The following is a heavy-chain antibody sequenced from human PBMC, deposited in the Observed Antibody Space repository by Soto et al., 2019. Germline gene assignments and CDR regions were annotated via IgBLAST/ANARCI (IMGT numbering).Heavy chain of an antibody. J-gene: IGHJ4*02. Sequence: QLQLQESGSGLVKPSQTLSLTCAGSGGSISSGGYAWSWIRQPPGKGLEWIGYIYHSGSTYYNPSLKSRVTISVDRSKNQFSLKLSSVTAADTAVYYCARAGGLGAVAADYWGQGTLVTVSS. CDR2: IYHSGST. V-gene: IGHV4-30-2*01. CDR1: GGSISSGGYA. D-gene: IGHD6-19*01. CDR3: ARAGGLGAVAADY.